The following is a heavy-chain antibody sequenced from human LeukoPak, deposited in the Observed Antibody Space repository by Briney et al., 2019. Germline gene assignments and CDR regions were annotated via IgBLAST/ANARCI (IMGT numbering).Heavy chain of an antibody. Sequence: SETLSLTCIVSGGSLNSPNYYWGWIRQPPGKGLEWIGTIYYSGTTYYNPSLKSRLTISVDTSKNQFSLRLTSVTAADTAVYYCARHDYFGSLNWFDPWGQGTLITVSS. J-gene: IGHJ5*02. CDR3: ARHDYFGSLNWFDP. D-gene: IGHD3-10*01. CDR1: GGSLNSPNYY. CDR2: IYYSGTT. V-gene: IGHV4-39*01.